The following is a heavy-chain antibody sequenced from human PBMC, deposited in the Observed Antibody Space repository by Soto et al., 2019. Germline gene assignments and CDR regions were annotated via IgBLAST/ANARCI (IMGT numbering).Heavy chain of an antibody. J-gene: IGHJ6*02. CDR3: AKDFGDIVVVVAPV. CDR2: ISGSGGST. Sequence: GGALRLSCAASGFTFSSYAMSWVRQAPGKGLEWVSDISGSGGSTYYADSVKGRFTISRDNSKNTLYLQMNSLRAEDTAVYYCAKDFGDIVVVVAPVWGQGTTVTVSS. V-gene: IGHV3-23*01. D-gene: IGHD2-15*01. CDR1: GFTFSSYA.